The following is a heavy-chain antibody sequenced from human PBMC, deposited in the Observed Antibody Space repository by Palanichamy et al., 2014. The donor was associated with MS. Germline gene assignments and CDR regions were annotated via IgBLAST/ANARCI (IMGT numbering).Heavy chain of an antibody. V-gene: IGHV3-53*01. CDR1: GFSVSSNY. CDR3: ARDRADTALVKKEYKYYYYGMDV. D-gene: IGHD5-18*01. J-gene: IGHJ6*02. Sequence: EVQLVESGGGLVQPGGSLGLSCAASGFSVSSNYMSWVRQAPGKGLEWVSLIYSGDSTYYADSVKGRFTISRDNSKNTVNLQMNSLRAEDTAVYYCARDRADTALVKKEYKYYYYGMDVWGQGTTVTVSS. CDR2: IYSGDST.